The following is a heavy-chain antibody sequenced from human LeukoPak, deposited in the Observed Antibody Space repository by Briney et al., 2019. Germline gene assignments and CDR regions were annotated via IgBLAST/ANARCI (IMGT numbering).Heavy chain of an antibody. D-gene: IGHD6-13*01. CDR3: SRDVLDVAAAGWGRPLDR. CDR2: ISAGTGVT. J-gene: IGHJ5*02. Sequence: GGSLRLSCAASGFTFSLYAMTWVRQAPGKGLEWVSQISAGTGVTYYAQSVRGRFTISRDDPKSTLYLHMSGLRGEDTAVYYCSRDVLDVAAAGWGRPLDRWGQGTRVTVSS. V-gene: IGHV3-23*01. CDR1: GFTFSLYA.